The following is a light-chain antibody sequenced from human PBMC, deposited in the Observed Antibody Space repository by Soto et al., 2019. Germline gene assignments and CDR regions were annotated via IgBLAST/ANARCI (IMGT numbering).Light chain of an antibody. V-gene: IGKV1-39*01. CDR3: QQSYSTPSIT. CDR2: AAS. Sequence: DIQMTQSPSSLSSSVGDRVTITCRASQIISSYLNWYQQKPGKAPKLLIYAASRLQSGVPSRFSGSGSGTDFTLTISSLQPEDFATYYCQQSYSTPSITFGQGTRLEN. CDR1: QIISSY. J-gene: IGKJ5*01.